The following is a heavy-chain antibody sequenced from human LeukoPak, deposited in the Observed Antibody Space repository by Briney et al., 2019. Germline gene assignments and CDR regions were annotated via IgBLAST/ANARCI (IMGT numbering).Heavy chain of an antibody. V-gene: IGHV1-46*01. CDR3: ARMIAAAGYYYYYMDV. J-gene: IGHJ6*03. CDR1: GYTFTSYY. CDR2: INPSGGST. D-gene: IGHD6-13*01. Sequence: ASVKVSCKASGYTFTSYYMHWVRQAPGQGLEWMGIINPSGGSTSYAQKFQGRVTITRNTSISTAYMELSSLRSEDTAVYYCARMIAAAGYYYYYMDVWGKGTTVTVSS.